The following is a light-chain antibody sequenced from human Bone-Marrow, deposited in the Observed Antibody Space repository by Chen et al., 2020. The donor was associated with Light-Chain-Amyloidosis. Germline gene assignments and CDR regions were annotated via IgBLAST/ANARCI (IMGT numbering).Light chain of an antibody. J-gene: IGKJ4*01. Sequence: EIVLTQSQATLSLSPGERATLSCRASQSVSSYLDWYQQKPGQAPRLLIYDASNRATGIPARCSGSGSGTDFTLTISSLEPEDFAVYYCQQRSNWPPLTFGGGTKVEIK. CDR2: DAS. CDR3: QQRSNWPPLT. CDR1: QSVSSY. V-gene: IGKV3-11*01.